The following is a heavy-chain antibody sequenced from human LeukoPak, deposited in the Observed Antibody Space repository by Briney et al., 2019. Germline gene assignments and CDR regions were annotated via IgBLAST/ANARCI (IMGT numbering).Heavy chain of an antibody. CDR2: MTASSVTF. CDR1: GFTFSIYA. D-gene: IGHD5-12*01. J-gene: IGHJ4*02. Sequence: GGSLRLSCEVSGFTFSIYAMTWVRQVPGRGLEWIAYMTASSVTFYYADSVRGRFTISRDNARNSLFLQMNSLTVEDTAVYYCARSLSGYDPLSAFWGQGTLVTVSS. V-gene: IGHV3-48*03. CDR3: ARSLSGYDPLSAF.